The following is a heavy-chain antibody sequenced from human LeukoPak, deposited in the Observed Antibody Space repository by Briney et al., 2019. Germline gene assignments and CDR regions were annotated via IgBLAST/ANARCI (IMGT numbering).Heavy chain of an antibody. Sequence: ASVKVSCKASGYTFTGYYMHWVRQAPGQGLEWMGWINPNSGGTNYAQKFQGRVTMTRDTSISTAYMELSRPRSDDTAVYYCARSLYYYDSSGLHDAFDIWGQGTMVTVSS. CDR1: GYTFTGYY. V-gene: IGHV1-2*02. CDR3: ARSLYYYDSSGLHDAFDI. J-gene: IGHJ3*02. D-gene: IGHD3-22*01. CDR2: INPNSGGT.